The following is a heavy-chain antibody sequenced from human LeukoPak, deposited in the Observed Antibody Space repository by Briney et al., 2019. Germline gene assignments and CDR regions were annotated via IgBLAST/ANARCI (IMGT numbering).Heavy chain of an antibody. D-gene: IGHD3-16*01. CDR3: ARDLWGSWLSGMDV. Sequence: GASVKVSCKASGYTFTGYYMHWVRQAPGQGLEWMGWINPNSGGTNYAQRFQGWVTMTRDTSISTAYMEPSRLRSDDTAVYYCARDLWGSWLSGMDVWGQGTTVTVSS. CDR2: INPNSGGT. V-gene: IGHV1-2*04. J-gene: IGHJ6*02. CDR1: GYTFTGYY.